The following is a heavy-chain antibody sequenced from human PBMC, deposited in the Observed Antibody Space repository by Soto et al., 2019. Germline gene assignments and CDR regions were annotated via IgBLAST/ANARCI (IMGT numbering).Heavy chain of an antibody. CDR3: AKDLAAGDPRAFDI. J-gene: IGHJ3*02. Sequence: EVQLLESGGGLVQPGGSLRLSCAASRFPFNSYAMSCVRQAPGKGLEWVSAISGSGGATYYAGSVKGRFTISRDNSKDTLYLQMNSLRGEDTDIYHCAKDLAAGDPRAFDIWGQGTMVTVSS. CDR1: RFPFNSYA. CDR2: ISGSGGAT. V-gene: IGHV3-23*01. D-gene: IGHD2-15*01.